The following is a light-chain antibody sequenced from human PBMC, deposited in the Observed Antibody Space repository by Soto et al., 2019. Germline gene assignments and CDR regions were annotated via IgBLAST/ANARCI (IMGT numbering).Light chain of an antibody. CDR2: VVS. CDR3: QQYNNWPWT. V-gene: IGKV3-15*01. Sequence: EIVMTQSPATLSVSPGERATLSCRASQSLSSNLAWYQQKPGQAPRFLMYVVSTRATGIPARFSGSGSGTEFTLNISGLQSEDFAIYYCQQYNNWPWTFGQGTKVEIK. J-gene: IGKJ1*01. CDR1: QSLSSN.